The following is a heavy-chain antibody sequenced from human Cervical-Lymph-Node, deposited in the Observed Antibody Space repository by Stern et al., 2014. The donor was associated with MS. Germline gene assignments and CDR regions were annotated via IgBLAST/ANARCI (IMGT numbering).Heavy chain of an antibody. CDR3: ARRVCARRDGYNYCYFDY. Sequence: EVQLVQSGAEVKKPGESLKISCQGIGYNFTSYWTGWVRQMHGKGLEWMGILYPGDSYSPSFQGQVTISVDKSISTAYLQWSSLKASDTAMYYCARRVCARRDGYNYCYFDYWGQGTLVTVSS. D-gene: IGHD5-24*01. J-gene: IGHJ4*02. CDR2: LYPGDS. CDR1: GYNFTSYW. V-gene: IGHV5-51*01.